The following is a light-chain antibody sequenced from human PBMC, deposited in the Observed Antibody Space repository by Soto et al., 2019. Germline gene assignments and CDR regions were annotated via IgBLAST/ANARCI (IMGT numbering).Light chain of an antibody. J-gene: IGKJ1*01. V-gene: IGKV3-11*01. Sequence: ESVFTQSPATLSLSPGERATLSCRASPSVSSYLAWYQQKTGQAHRLLIYDASNRATGIPARFSGSGSGTDFTLTIRSLENEDFAVYYCQQRSNWPWTVGQGTKVDIK. CDR3: QQRSNWPWT. CDR1: PSVSSY. CDR2: DAS.